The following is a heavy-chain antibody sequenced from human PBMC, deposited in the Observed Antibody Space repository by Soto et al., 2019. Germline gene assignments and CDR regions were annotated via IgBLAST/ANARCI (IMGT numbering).Heavy chain of an antibody. J-gene: IGHJ6*02. Sequence: QITLKESGPTLVKPTQTLTLTCTFSGFSLSSSGVGVGWIRQPPGKVPEWLALIYWDEDKRYSPSLKTRLTITKDTSTNEVVLTMTNMDPVDTGTYYCAHKGGRGAGMDVWGQGTTVTVSS. CDR2: IYWDEDK. V-gene: IGHV2-5*02. D-gene: IGHD2-15*01. CDR1: GFSLSSSGVG. CDR3: AHKGGRGAGMDV.